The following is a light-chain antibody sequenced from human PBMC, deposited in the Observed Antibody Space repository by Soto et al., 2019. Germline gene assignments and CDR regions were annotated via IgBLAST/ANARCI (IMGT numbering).Light chain of an antibody. V-gene: IGKV3-15*01. Sequence: ETVMTQSPGSLSVSPGDRATLSCRASQNVRNNFAWYQQKPGQAPRLLIYGASTRATGIPARFSGSGSGTEFTLTISRLQSEDFAVYYCQHYEDWPVYTVGQGTKVEIK. CDR2: GAS. J-gene: IGKJ2*01. CDR1: QNVRNN. CDR3: QHYEDWPVYT.